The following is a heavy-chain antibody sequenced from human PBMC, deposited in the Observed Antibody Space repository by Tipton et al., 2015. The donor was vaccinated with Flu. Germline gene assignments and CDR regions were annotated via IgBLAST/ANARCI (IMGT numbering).Heavy chain of an antibody. CDR3: ARLSFRFLEWLPLDY. CDR1: GGSINSSTYY. D-gene: IGHD3-3*01. J-gene: IGHJ4*02. V-gene: IGHV4-39*01. CDR2: IHHNGFT. Sequence: TLSLTCSVSGGSINSSTYYWAWIRQPPGKGLEWIGTIHHNGFTYYNPSLNSRVTISVDTSKKQFSLRLSSVTATDTAMYYCARLSFRFLEWLPLDYWGLGTLVTVAS.